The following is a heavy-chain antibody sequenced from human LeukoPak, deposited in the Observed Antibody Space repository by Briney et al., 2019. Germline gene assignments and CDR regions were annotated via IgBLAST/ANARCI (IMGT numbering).Heavy chain of an antibody. CDR1: GFTFRNYG. D-gene: IGHD4-11*01. V-gene: IGHV3-30*02. Sequence: TGGSLRLSCAASGFTFRNYGMHWVRQAPGMGLEWVAFIRYDGTEKYYVDSVKGRFSISRDNSKNTLYLHMNNLRHEDTAVYYCAKGLDYSLDYWGQGTLVTVSS. CDR2: IRYDGTEK. CDR3: AKGLDYSLDY. J-gene: IGHJ4*02.